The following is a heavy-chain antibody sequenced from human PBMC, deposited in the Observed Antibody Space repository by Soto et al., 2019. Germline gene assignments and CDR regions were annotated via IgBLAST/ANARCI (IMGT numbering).Heavy chain of an antibody. J-gene: IGHJ4*02. CDR3: AKDVINYDSRGYYDVGYFDY. Sequence: GGSLRLSCAACGFTFSNYAMSWVRQAPGKGLEWVSTVSGSDDNTYYADSVKGRFTISRDNSKNTLFLQMNSLRAEDTAVYYCAKDVINYDSRGYYDVGYFDYWGQGTLVTVSS. CDR2: VSGSDDNT. CDR1: GFTFSNYA. V-gene: IGHV3-23*01. D-gene: IGHD3-22*01.